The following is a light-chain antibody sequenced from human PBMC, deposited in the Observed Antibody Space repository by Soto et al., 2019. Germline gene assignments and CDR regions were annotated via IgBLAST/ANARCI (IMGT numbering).Light chain of an antibody. Sequence: DIQMTQSPSSLSASVGDRVTITCRASQNINNFLNWYQQQPGKAPDLLIYTASSLQSGVPSRFSGSGSGTDFTLTISSLQPEDFATYYCQQSFTTPRTFGQGTKVDIK. CDR3: QQSFTTPRT. J-gene: IGKJ1*01. CDR2: TAS. CDR1: QNINNF. V-gene: IGKV1-39*01.